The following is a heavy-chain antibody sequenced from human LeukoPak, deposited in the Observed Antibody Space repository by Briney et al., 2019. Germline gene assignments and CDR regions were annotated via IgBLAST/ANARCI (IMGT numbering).Heavy chain of an antibody. CDR1: GYTFTSYG. D-gene: IGHD2-2*01. CDR3: ARSPAAILQGGGWFDP. Sequence: ASVKVSCKGSGYTFTSYGISWVRHPHGQGLELMGWISAYNGNTNYAQKLQGRVTMTTDTSTSTAYMELRSLRSDDTAVYYCARSPAAILQGGGWFDPWGQGTLVTVSS. CDR2: ISAYNGNT. V-gene: IGHV1-18*01. J-gene: IGHJ5*02.